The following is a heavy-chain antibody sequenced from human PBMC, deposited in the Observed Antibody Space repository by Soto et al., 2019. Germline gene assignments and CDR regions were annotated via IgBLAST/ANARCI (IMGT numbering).Heavy chain of an antibody. J-gene: IGHJ6*02. V-gene: IGHV4-59*01. CDR2: IYYSGST. CDR3: ARDLGEITYGMDV. CDR1: GGSISSYY. Sequence: SETLSLTCTVSGGSISSYYWSWIRQPPGKGLEWIGYIYYSGSTNYNPSLRSRVTISVDTSKNQFSLKLSSVTAADTAVYYCARDLGEITYGMDVWGQGTTVTVSS. D-gene: IGHD3-10*01.